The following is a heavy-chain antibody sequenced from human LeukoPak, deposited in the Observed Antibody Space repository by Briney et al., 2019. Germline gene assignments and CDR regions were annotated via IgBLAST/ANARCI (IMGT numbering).Heavy chain of an antibody. D-gene: IGHD2-2*01. CDR1: GGSISSYY. V-gene: IGHV4-4*09. Sequence: PSETLSLTCTVSGGSISSYYWSWIRQPPGKGLEWIGYIYTSGSTNYNPSLKSRVTISVDTSKNQFSLKLSSVTAADTAVYYCARTSVVVPLGSDYWGQGTLVTVSS. J-gene: IGHJ4*02. CDR3: ARTSVVVPLGSDY. CDR2: IYTSGST.